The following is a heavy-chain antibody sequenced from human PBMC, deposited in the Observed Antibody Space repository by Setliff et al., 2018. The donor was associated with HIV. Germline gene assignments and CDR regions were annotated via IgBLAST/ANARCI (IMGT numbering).Heavy chain of an antibody. D-gene: IGHD3-16*01. J-gene: IGHJ6*03. Sequence: GGSLRLSCAASGFAFSFYAMNWVRQAPGKGLEWVSYISSSGTTIYYADSVKGRFTVSRDNAKNSLYLQMNSLRAEDTALYYCARGPLWYYYYMDVWGKGTTVTVSS. CDR1: GFAFSFYA. CDR3: ARGPLWYYYYMDV. CDR2: ISSSGTTI. V-gene: IGHV3-48*04.